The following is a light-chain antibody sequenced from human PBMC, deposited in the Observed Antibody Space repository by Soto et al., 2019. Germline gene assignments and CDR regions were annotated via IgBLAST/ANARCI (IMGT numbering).Light chain of an antibody. Sequence: VLTQSPGTLSLSPGERATLSCRASQSVDIYLAWYQQKPGRAPRLLIYDASNRATGIPARFSGSGSGTDFTLTISSLQPEDFATYYCQQLNSYPLTFGGGSKV. CDR3: QQLNSYPLT. CDR2: DAS. V-gene: IGKV3-11*01. CDR1: QSVDIY. J-gene: IGKJ4*01.